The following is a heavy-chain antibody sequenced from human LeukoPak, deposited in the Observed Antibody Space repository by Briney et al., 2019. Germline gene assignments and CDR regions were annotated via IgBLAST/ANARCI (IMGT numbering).Heavy chain of an antibody. CDR2: INPNSGGT. D-gene: IGHD3-3*01. CDR3: ATPQIPKYYDFWSGYSRDFEGES. CDR1: GYTFTGYY. Sequence: GASVKVSCKASGYTFTGYYMHWVRQAPGQGLEWMGWINPNSGGTNYAQKFQGRVTMTRDTSISTAYMELSRLRSDDTAVYYCATPQIPKYYDFWSGYSRDFEGESWGQGTLVTVSS. J-gene: IGHJ5*02. V-gene: IGHV1-2*02.